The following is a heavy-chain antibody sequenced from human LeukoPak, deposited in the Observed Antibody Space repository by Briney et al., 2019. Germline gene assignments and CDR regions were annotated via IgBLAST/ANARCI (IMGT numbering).Heavy chain of an antibody. CDR3: ARDFSTVTTSIWFDP. Sequence: ASVKVSCKASGYTFTSYAMHWVRQAPGQRLEWMGWINPNSGGTNYAQKFQGRVTMTRDTSISTAYMELSRLRSDDTAVYYCARDFSTVTTSIWFDPWGQGTLVTVSS. J-gene: IGHJ5*02. V-gene: IGHV1-2*02. CDR2: INPNSGGT. D-gene: IGHD4-17*01. CDR1: GYTFTSYA.